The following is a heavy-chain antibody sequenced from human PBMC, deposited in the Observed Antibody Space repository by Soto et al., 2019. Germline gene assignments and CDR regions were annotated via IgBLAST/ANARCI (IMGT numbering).Heavy chain of an antibody. J-gene: IGHJ4*02. CDR1: GGSINSGGYC. CDR3: AREPLT. CDR2: ISYGGST. Sequence: QVQLQESGPGLVKPSQTLSLTCTVSGGSINSGGYCWSWIRQHPGKGLDWIGCISYGGSTSYNPSPXSXITISVDTSKNQFSLKLTSVTAADTAVYYCAREPLTWGQGTLVTVSS. V-gene: IGHV4-31*03.